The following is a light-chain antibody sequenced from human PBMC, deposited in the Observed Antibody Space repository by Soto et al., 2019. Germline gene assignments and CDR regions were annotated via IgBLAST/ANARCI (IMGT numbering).Light chain of an antibody. CDR3: QQYNSYSQFT. CDR2: TAS. J-gene: IGKJ3*01. V-gene: IGKV1-5*03. CDR1: QSIKNW. Sequence: DIQMTQSPSTLSASVGDRVTITCRASQSIKNWLAWYQQKPGEAPKRLIYTASTLESGVPSRFIGSGSGTEFTLTISCLQPDDVAPYYFQQYNSYSQFTFGPGNKVDIK.